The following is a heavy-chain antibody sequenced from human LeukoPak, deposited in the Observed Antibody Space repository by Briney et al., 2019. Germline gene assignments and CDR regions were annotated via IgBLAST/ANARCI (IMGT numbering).Heavy chain of an antibody. D-gene: IGHD1-26*01. CDR3: ARGRGRWELLVTYNWFDP. Sequence: SETLSLTCAVYGGSFNGYYWSWIRQPPGKGLEWIGEINHSGSTNYNPSLKSRVTISVDTSKNQFSLKLSSVTAADTAVYYCARGRGRWELLVTYNWFDPWGQGTLVTVSS. CDR1: GGSFNGYY. J-gene: IGHJ5*02. CDR2: INHSGST. V-gene: IGHV4-34*01.